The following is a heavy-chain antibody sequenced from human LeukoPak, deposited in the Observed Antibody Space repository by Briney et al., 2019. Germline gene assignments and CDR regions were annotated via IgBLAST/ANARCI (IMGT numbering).Heavy chain of an antibody. CDR1: GFTVSDKY. V-gene: IGHV3-53*01. CDR2: IYRDGRT. J-gene: IGHJ3*02. Sequence: QSGGSLRLSCAASGFTVSDKYMTCVRQAPGKGLEWVSLIYRDGRTYYADSVKGRCTISRDNSKHTLYLKMNSLRVEDTAVYFCARGLSLSGYLDAFDIWGQGTMVTVSS. D-gene: IGHD3-22*01. CDR3: ARGLSLSGYLDAFDI.